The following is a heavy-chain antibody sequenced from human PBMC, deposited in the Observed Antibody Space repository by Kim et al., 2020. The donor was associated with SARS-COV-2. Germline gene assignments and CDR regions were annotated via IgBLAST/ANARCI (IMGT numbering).Heavy chain of an antibody. CDR2: RT. V-gene: IGHV3-15*01. CDR3: TTAMYGDYDD. J-gene: IGHJ4*02. D-gene: IGHD4-17*01. Sequence: RTDNAAPGKGRFTISRDNSKNTLYLQMNSLKTEDTAVYYCTTAMYGDYDDWGQGTLVTVSS.